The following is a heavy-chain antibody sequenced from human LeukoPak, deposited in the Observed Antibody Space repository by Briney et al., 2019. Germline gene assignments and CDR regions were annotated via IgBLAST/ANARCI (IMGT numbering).Heavy chain of an antibody. CDR1: GFTFSAYA. D-gene: IGHD4-17*01. V-gene: IGHV3-23*01. CDR2: IRGGGTSE. J-gene: IGHJ3*02. Sequence: QPGGSLRLSCTASGFTFSAYAMMWVRQAPGKGPEWVSAIRGGGTSEFYADSVKGRFRISRDNSRDTLFLQMNSLRAEDTAVYYCARDPNGDYIGASDMWGPGTMVTVSS. CDR3: ARDPNGDYIGASDM.